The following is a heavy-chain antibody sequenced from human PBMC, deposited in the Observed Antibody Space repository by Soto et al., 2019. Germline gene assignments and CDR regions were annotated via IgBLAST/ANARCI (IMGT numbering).Heavy chain of an antibody. Sequence: GGSLRLSCAASGFTFSGYAMSWVRQAPGKGLEWVSAISGSGGSTYYADSVKGRFTISRDNSKNTLYLQMNSLRAEDTAVYYCAKRLSYYYGSGSYYNYFDYWGQGTLVTVSS. J-gene: IGHJ4*02. CDR2: ISGSGGST. D-gene: IGHD3-10*01. V-gene: IGHV3-23*01. CDR3: AKRLSYYYGSGSYYNYFDY. CDR1: GFTFSGYA.